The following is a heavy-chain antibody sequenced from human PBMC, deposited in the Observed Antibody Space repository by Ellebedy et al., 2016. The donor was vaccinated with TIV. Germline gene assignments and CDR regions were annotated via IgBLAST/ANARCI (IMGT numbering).Heavy chain of an antibody. J-gene: IGHJ6*03. CDR3: ARQLCYREVVTAMSHRDYYYYYMDV. Sequence: GESLKISCKGSGYSFTSYWISWVRQMPGKGLEWMGRIDPSDSYTNYSPSFQGHVTISADKSISTAYLQWSSLKASDTAMYYCARQLCYREVVTAMSHRDYYYYYMDVWGKGTTVTVSS. CDR1: GYSFTSYW. V-gene: IGHV5-10-1*01. D-gene: IGHD2-21*02. CDR2: IDPSDSYT.